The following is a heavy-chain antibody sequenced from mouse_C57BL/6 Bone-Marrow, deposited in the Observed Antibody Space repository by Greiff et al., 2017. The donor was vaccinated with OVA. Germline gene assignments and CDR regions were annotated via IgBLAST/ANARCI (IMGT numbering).Heavy chain of an antibody. CDR3: ARETYYYGSSYWYFDV. CDR2: INPNYGTT. D-gene: IGHD1-1*01. CDR1: GYSFTDYN. Sequence: VQLKQSGPELVKPGASVKISCKASGYSFTDYNMNWVKQSNGKSLEWIGVINPNYGTTSYNQKFKGKATLTVDQSSSTAYMQLNSLTSEDSAVYDCARETYYYGSSYWYFDVWGTGTTVTVSS. V-gene: IGHV1-39*01. J-gene: IGHJ1*03.